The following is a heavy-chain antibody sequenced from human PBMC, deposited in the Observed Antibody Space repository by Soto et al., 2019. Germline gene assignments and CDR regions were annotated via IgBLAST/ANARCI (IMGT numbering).Heavy chain of an antibody. Sequence: EVQLLESGGGLVQPGGSLRLSCVASGFTFSSCAMSWVRQTPGRGLEWVSGISGTGTNTYYADSVKGRFTISRDNSKKTVYLQMNSLRAEDTAVYFCAKDQIAVAGSTFDFWGHGTRVTVSS. J-gene: IGHJ4*01. CDR2: ISGTGTNT. D-gene: IGHD6-19*01. V-gene: IGHV3-23*01. CDR3: AKDQIAVAGSTFDF. CDR1: GFTFSSCA.